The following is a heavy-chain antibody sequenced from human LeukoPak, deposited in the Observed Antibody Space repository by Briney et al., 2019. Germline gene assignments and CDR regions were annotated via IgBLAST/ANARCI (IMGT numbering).Heavy chain of an antibody. CDR1: GGSISSYY. CDR3: ARAGSIYCSSTSCSLVDWFDP. CDR2: IYYSVST. D-gene: IGHD2-2*01. V-gene: IGHV4-59*01. Sequence: SETLSLTCTVSGGSISSYYWSWIRQPPGKGLEWIGYIYYSVSTNYNPSLKSRVTISVDTSKNQFSLKLSSVTAADTAVYYCARAGSIYCSSTSCSLVDWFDPWGQGTLVTVSS. J-gene: IGHJ5*02.